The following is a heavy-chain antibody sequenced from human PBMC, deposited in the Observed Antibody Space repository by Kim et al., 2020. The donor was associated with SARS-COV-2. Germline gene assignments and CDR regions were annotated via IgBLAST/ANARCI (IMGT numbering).Heavy chain of an antibody. CDR1: GYTFTSYG. D-gene: IGHD6-19*01. V-gene: IGHV1-18*01. CDR2: ISAYNGNT. CDR3: ASSRGYSSGWLGVDY. Sequence: ASVKVSCKASGYTFTSYGISWVRQAPGQGLEWMGWISAYNGNTNYAQKLQGRVTMTTDTSTSTAYMELRSLRSDDTAVYYCASSRGYSSGWLGVDYWGQGTLVTVSS. J-gene: IGHJ4*02.